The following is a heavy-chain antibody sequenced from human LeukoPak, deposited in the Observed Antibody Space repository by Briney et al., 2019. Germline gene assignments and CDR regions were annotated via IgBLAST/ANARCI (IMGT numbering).Heavy chain of an antibody. V-gene: IGHV3-21*01. Sequence: GGSLRLSCAASGFTFSSYSMNWVRQAPGKRLEWVSSISSSSSYIYYADSVKGRFTISRDNAKNSLYLQMNSLRAEDTAVYYCARVWLADAFDIWGQGTMVTVSS. CDR1: GFTFSSYS. J-gene: IGHJ3*02. CDR2: ISSSSSYI. CDR3: ARVWLADAFDI. D-gene: IGHD6-19*01.